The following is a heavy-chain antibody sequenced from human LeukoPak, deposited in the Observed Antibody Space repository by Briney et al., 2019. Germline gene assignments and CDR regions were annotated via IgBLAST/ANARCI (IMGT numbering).Heavy chain of an antibody. Sequence: GGSLRLSCSASGFTFSSYAMHWVRQAPRKGLEYVSAISSNGGSTYYADSVKGRFTISRDNSKNTLYLQMSSLRAEDTAVYYCVKVEYCSGGSCYFGDFQHWGQGTLVTVSS. V-gene: IGHV3-64D*09. CDR3: VKVEYCSGGSCYFGDFQH. CDR2: ISSNGGST. J-gene: IGHJ1*01. D-gene: IGHD2-15*01. CDR1: GFTFSSYA.